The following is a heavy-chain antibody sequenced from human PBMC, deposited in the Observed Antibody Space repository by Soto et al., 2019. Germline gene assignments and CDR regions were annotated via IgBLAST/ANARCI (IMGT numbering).Heavy chain of an antibody. CDR2: VYHTGST. CDR1: GGSISGDYY. J-gene: IGHJ5*01. D-gene: IGHD3-10*01. CDR3: AREPCDITGNRIDS. Sequence: LSLTCTVSGGSISGDYYWNWIRQAPGKGLEWIGYVYHTGSTYHNPSLKSRGSISVDTSNNQFSLKLSSVTAADTAVYFRAREPCDITGNRIDSWGQGIPVTVSS. V-gene: IGHV4-30-4*01.